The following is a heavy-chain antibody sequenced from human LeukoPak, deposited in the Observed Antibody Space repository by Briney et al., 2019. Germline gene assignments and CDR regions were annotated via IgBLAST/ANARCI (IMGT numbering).Heavy chain of an antibody. J-gene: IGHJ4*02. D-gene: IGHD6-19*01. V-gene: IGHV3-7*02. CDR3: ARNRKAVAGTL. CDR1: GFTFSSYW. CDR2: IKQDGSEK. Sequence: PGGSLRLSCAASGFTFSSYWMCRVRQAPGKGLEWVANIKQDGSEKYYVDSVKGRFTISRDNAKNSLYLQMSSLKTEDTAVYYCARNRKAVAGTLWGQGTLVTVSS.